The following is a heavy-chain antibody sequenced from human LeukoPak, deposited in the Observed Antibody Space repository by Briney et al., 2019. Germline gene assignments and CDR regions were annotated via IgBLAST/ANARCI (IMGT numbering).Heavy chain of an antibody. V-gene: IGHV3-49*04. CDR2: IRSKAYGGTT. CDR1: GFTFGDYA. D-gene: IGHD6-19*01. CDR3: TSVAAVAGTGEFDY. Sequence: GGSLRLSCTASGFTFGDYAMSWVRQAPGKGLEWVGFIRSKAYGGTTEYAASVKGRFTISRDDSKSIAYLQMNSLKTEDTAVYYCTSVAAVAGTGEFDYWGQGTLVTVSS. J-gene: IGHJ4*02.